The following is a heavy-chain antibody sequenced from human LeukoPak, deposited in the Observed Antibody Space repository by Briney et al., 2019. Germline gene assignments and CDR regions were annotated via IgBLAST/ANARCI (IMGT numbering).Heavy chain of an antibody. Sequence: GGSLRLSCAASGFTFSSYWMHWVRQATGKGLEWVSRINSDGRSTSYADSVKGRFTFSRDNAKNTLYLQMNSLRAEDTAVYYCVRDVWGDRDSYFDYWGQGTLVTVSS. CDR1: GFTFSSYW. CDR3: VRDVWGDRDSYFDY. D-gene: IGHD2-21*01. J-gene: IGHJ4*02. V-gene: IGHV3-74*01. CDR2: INSDGRST.